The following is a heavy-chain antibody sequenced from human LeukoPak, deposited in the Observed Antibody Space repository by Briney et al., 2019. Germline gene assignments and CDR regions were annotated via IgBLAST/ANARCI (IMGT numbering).Heavy chain of an antibody. V-gene: IGHV3-21*01. D-gene: IGHD6-19*01. CDR1: GFTFNTYT. J-gene: IGHJ4*02. Sequence: GGSLRLSCVASGFTFNTYTMNWVRQAPGKGLEWVSSISSGSRSIYYADSVKGRFTISRDNAKNSLYLQMNSLRAEDTGVYFCARAEIREYSSGWNFDYWGQGTLVTVSS. CDR2: ISSGSRSI. CDR3: ARAEIREYSSGWNFDY.